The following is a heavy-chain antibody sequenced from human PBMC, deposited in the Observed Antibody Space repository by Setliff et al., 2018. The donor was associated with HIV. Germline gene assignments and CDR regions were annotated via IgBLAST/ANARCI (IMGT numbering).Heavy chain of an antibody. V-gene: IGHV3-53*01. CDR1: GFTVSSNY. D-gene: IGHD3-22*01. Sequence: PGGSLRLSCAASGFTVSSNYMSWVRQAPGKGLECVSLISNTGGSAFYPDSVKGRFSISRDNSKNTLYLQMNSLRAADTAVYHCARVGYYDRSGYYHLDYWGHGTLVTVSS. CDR2: ISNTGGSA. CDR3: ARVGYYDRSGYYHLDY. J-gene: IGHJ4*01.